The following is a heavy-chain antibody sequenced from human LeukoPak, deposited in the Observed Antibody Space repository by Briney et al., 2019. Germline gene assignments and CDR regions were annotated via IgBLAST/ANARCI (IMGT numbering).Heavy chain of an antibody. D-gene: IGHD6-19*01. CDR2: INHSGST. J-gene: IGHJ4*02. CDR1: GGSFSGYY. V-gene: IGHV4-34*01. Sequence: PSETLSLTCAAYGGSFSGYYWSWIRQPPGKGLEWIGEINHSGSTNYNPSLKSRVTISVDTSKNQFSLKLSSVTAADTAVYYCARGVIAVAGIYFDYWGQGTLVTVSS. CDR3: ARGVIAVAGIYFDY.